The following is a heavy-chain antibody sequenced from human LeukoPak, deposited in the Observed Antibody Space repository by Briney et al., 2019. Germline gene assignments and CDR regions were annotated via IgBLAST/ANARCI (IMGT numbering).Heavy chain of an antibody. CDR3: ASPYCSSTSCYTQYYYGMDV. CDR2: MNPNSGNT. V-gene: IGHV1-8*01. D-gene: IGHD2-2*02. Sequence: ASVKVSCKASGYTFTSYDINWVRQATGQGLEWMGWMNPNSGNTGYAQKFQGRVTITRDTSASTAYMELSSLRSEDTAVYYCASPYCSSTSCYTQYYYGMDVWGQGTTVTVSS. CDR1: GYTFTSYD. J-gene: IGHJ6*02.